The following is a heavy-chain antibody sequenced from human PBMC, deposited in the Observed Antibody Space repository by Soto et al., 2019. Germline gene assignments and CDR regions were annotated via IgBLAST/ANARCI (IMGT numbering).Heavy chain of an antibody. Sequence: GASVKVSCKGSGYTFSHYYMHWVGRAPGKGLEWMGIINPSGGSTSYAQKFQGRVTMTRDTSTSTVYMELSSLRSEDTAVYYCARSDSSGYYQIWNYFDYWGQGTLVTVSS. CDR1: GYTFSHYY. J-gene: IGHJ4*02. D-gene: IGHD3-22*01. CDR3: ARSDSSGYYQIWNYFDY. CDR2: INPSGGST. V-gene: IGHV1-46*03.